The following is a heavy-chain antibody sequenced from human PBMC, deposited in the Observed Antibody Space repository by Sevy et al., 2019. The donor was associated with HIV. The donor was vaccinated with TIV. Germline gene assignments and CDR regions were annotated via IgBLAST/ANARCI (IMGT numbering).Heavy chain of an antibody. CDR3: ATEIAAAGYFQH. J-gene: IGHJ1*01. CDR2: FDPEDGET. V-gene: IGHV1-24*01. Sequence: ASVKVSCKVSGYTLTELSMHWVRQAPGKGLEWMGGFDPEDGETIYAQKFQGRVTMTEDTSTDTAYMELSSLRSEDTAGYYCATEIAAAGYFQHWGQGTLVTVSS. D-gene: IGHD6-13*01. CDR1: GYTLTELS.